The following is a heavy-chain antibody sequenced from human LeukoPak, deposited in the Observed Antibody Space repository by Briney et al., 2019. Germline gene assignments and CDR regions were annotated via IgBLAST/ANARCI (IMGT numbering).Heavy chain of an antibody. J-gene: IGHJ4*02. D-gene: IGHD4-17*01. Sequence: SETLSLTCTVSGGSINRGYYYWGWIRQPPGQGLEWIGSIYYSGNTYYNPSLKSRVTISVDTSKNQFSLKLSSVTAADTAVYYCARLMTTVTSEYWGQGTLVTVSS. CDR1: GGSINRGYYY. CDR2: IYYSGNT. V-gene: IGHV4-39*01. CDR3: ARLMTTVTSEY.